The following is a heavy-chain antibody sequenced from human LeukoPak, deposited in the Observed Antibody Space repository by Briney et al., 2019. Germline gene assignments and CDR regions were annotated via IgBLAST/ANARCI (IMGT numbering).Heavy chain of an antibody. Sequence: GESLKISCKGSGYSFTSYWIGWVRQMPGKGLEWMGIIYPGDSDTRYSPSFQGQVTISADTSISTAYLQWSSLKASDTVMYYCARPYYYDSSGYYFFDYWGQGTLVTVSA. J-gene: IGHJ4*02. V-gene: IGHV5-51*01. CDR1: GYSFTSYW. D-gene: IGHD3-22*01. CDR2: IYPGDSDT. CDR3: ARPYYYDSSGYYFFDY.